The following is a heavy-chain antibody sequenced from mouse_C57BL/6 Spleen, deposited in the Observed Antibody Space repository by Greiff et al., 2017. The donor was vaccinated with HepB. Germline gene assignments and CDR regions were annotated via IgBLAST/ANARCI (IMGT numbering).Heavy chain of an antibody. J-gene: IGHJ4*01. CDR3: ASGYVYDGEPYAIGY. CDR1: GYTFTSYD. Sequence: VQLQQSGPELVKPGASVKLSCKASGYTFTSYDINWVKQRPGQGLEWIGWIYPRDGSTKYNEKFKGKATLTVDTSSSTAYMELHSLTSEDSAVYFCASGYVYDGEPYAIGYWGQGTSATVSS. CDR2: IYPRDGST. V-gene: IGHV1-85*01. D-gene: IGHD2-2*01.